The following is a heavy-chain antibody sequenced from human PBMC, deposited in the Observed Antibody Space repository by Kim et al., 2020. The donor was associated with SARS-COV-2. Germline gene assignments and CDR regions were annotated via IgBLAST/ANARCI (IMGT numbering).Heavy chain of an antibody. V-gene: IGHV4-31*03. D-gene: IGHD3-10*01. Sequence: SETLSLTCTVSGGSISSGGYYWSWIRQHPGKGLEWIGYIYYSGSTYYNPSLKSRVTISVDTSKNQFSLKLSSVTAADTAVYYCASLWFGELFGMDVWGQGTTVTVSS. CDR1: GGSISSGGYY. CDR2: IYYSGST. J-gene: IGHJ6*02. CDR3: ASLWFGELFGMDV.